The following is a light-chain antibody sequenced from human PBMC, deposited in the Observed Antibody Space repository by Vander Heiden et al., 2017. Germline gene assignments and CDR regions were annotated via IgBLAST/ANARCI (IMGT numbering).Light chain of an antibody. Sequence: QSALTQPASVSGSPGQTITISCTATSSDIGDYNYVSWYQQHPGKAPKLLIYDVSVRPSGVSNRFSGSKSGNTASLTISGLQAEDETDYYCSLYITSSALVLFGGGTKLTVL. V-gene: IGLV2-14*03. CDR1: SSDIGDYNY. J-gene: IGLJ2*01. CDR2: DVS. CDR3: SLYITSSALVL.